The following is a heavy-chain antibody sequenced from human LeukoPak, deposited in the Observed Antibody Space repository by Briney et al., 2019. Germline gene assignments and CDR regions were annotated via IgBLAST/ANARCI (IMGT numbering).Heavy chain of an antibody. D-gene: IGHD6-13*01. CDR3: ARGRTYSSSWYWTYWFDP. CDR1: GFTVSSNY. Sequence: GGSLRLSCAASGFTVSSNYMSWVRQAPGKGLEWVSVIYSCGSTYYADSVKGRFTISRDNSKNTLYLQMNSLRAEDTAVYYCARGRTYSSSWYWTYWFDPWGQGTLVTVSS. V-gene: IGHV3-53*05. J-gene: IGHJ5*02. CDR2: IYSCGST.